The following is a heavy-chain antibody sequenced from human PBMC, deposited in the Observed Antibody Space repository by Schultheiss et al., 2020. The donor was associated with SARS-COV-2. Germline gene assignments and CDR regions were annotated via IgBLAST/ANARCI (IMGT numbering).Heavy chain of an antibody. CDR1: GFTFSSYA. V-gene: IGHV3-30*04. D-gene: IGHD3-22*01. J-gene: IGHJ4*02. Sequence: GGSLRLSCAASGFTFSSYAMHWVRQAPGKGLEWVAVISYDGSNKYYADSVKGRFTISRDNSKNTLYLQMNSLRAEDTAVYYCARTTYYYDSSGYSIDYWGQGTLVTVSS. CDR2: ISYDGSNK. CDR3: ARTTYYYDSSGYSIDY.